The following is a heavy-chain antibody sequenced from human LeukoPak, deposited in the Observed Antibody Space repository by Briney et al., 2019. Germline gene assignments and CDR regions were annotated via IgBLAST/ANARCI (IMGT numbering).Heavy chain of an antibody. V-gene: IGHV4-34*01. J-gene: IGHJ5*02. D-gene: IGHD3-10*01. Sequence: SETLSLTCAVYGGSFSGYYWSWIRQPPGKGPEWIGEINHSGSTNYTPSLKSRVTISVDTSKNQFSLKLSSVTAADTAVYYCARGSPRGYGSGSYVRSWFDPWGQGTLVTVSS. CDR3: ARGSPRGYGSGSYVRSWFDP. CDR2: INHSGST. CDR1: GGSFSGYY.